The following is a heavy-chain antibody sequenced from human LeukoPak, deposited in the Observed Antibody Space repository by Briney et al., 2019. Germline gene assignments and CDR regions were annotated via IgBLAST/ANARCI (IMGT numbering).Heavy chain of an antibody. Sequence: GGSLRLSCAASGFTVSSNYMSWVRQAPGKGLEWVSVIYSGGSTYYADSVKGRFTISRDNSENTLYLQMNSLRAEDTAVYYCARDSSGHYDYWGQGTLVTVSS. J-gene: IGHJ4*02. V-gene: IGHV3-53*01. CDR3: ARDSSGHYDY. CDR1: GFTVSSNY. CDR2: IYSGGST. D-gene: IGHD3-22*01.